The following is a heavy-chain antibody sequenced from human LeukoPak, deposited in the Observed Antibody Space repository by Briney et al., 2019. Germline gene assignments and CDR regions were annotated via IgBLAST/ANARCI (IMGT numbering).Heavy chain of an antibody. CDR1: GFTFSTYA. D-gene: IGHD6-19*01. CDR2: ISGRGDTT. V-gene: IGHV3-23*01. CDR3: AKGKDIAVAGFTWGDY. J-gene: IGHJ4*02. Sequence: GGSLRLSCAASGFTFSTYALSWARQAPGKGLEWVSAISGRGDTTYYADSVKGRFTISRDNFKNTLYLQMNSLRAEDTAIYYCAKGKDIAVAGFTWGDYWGQGTLVTVSS.